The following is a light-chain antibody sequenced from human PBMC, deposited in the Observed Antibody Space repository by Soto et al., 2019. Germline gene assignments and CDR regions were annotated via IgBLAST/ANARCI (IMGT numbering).Light chain of an antibody. J-gene: IGLJ2*01. Sequence: QSALTQPRSVSGSPGESVTISCSGTSSDVGSYNYVSWYQQYPGKAPKVMIYDVSERPSEVPVRFSGSKSGNTASLTISGLQAEDEAEYFCCSCSGSDSLLFGGGTKVTV. CDR2: DVS. CDR1: SSDVGSYNY. CDR3: CSCSGSDSLL. V-gene: IGLV2-11*01.